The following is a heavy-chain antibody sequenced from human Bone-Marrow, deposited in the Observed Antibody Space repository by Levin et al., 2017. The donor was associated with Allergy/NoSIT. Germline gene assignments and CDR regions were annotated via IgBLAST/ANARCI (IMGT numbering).Heavy chain of an antibody. J-gene: IGHJ4*02. CDR3: AKDTQLVSPSYFDS. Sequence: SGGSLRLSCAASGFTFSLYAMSWVRQAPGKGLEWVSGISGSGTTTFYADSAKGRFTISRDKSGSTLYLQMTSLRAEDTAIYHCAKDTQLVSPSYFDSWGQGVLVTVSS. CDR2: ISGSGTTT. V-gene: IGHV3-23*01. D-gene: IGHD6-6*01. CDR1: GFTFSLYA.